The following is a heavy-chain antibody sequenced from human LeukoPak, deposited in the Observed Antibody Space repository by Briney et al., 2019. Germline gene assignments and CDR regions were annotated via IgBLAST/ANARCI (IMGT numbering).Heavy chain of an antibody. CDR1: GGSITTYY. Sequence: SETLSLTCTVSGGSITTYYWSWIRQPAGKGLEWIGRIYSTGRTNYSPSLKSRVTMSVDTSKNHFSLRLSSVTAADTAVYYCARGPYSSSWYPLYFDYWGQRTLVTVSS. CDR3: ARGPYSSSWYPLYFDY. CDR2: IYSTGRT. J-gene: IGHJ4*02. V-gene: IGHV4-4*07. D-gene: IGHD6-13*01.